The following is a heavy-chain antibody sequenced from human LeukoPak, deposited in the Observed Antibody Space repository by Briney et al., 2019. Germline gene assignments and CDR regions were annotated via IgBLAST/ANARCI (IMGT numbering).Heavy chain of an antibody. Sequence: PSETLSLTCAVYGGSFSDYYWTWIRQPPGKGLEWIGEINHVETANYNPSLKRRVAKSVGTSKSQFSLRPNSVTAADTAVYYCARPGDISSWYDYWGQGTVVTVSS. D-gene: IGHD6-13*01. V-gene: IGHV4-34*01. J-gene: IGHJ4*02. CDR2: INHVETA. CDR3: ARPGDISSWYDY. CDR1: GGSFSDYY.